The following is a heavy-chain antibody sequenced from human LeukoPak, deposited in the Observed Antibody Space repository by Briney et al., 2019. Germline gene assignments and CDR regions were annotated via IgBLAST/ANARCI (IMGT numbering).Heavy chain of an antibody. CDR3: ARSVSYYGYFDH. D-gene: IGHD1-26*01. CDR1: GGSFSGYY. CDR2: INHSGST. Sequence: SETLSLTCAVYGGSFSGYYWSWIRQPPGKGLEWIGEINHSGSTNYNPSLKSRVTISVDTSKNQFSLKLSSVTAADTAFYYCARSVSYYGYFDHWGQGTLVTVSS. J-gene: IGHJ4*02. V-gene: IGHV4-34*01.